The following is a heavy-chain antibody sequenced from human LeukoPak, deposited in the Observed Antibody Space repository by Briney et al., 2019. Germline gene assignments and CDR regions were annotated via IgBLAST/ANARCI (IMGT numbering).Heavy chain of an antibody. D-gene: IGHD1-26*01. V-gene: IGHV3-15*01. CDR1: GFTVSRNY. CDR3: TTEGGSYSVVWFDP. CDR2: IKSKTDGGTT. J-gene: IGHJ5*02. Sequence: GGSLRLSCAASGFTVSRNYMSWVRQAPGKGLEWVGRIKSKTDGGTTDYAAPVKGRFTISRDDSKNTLYLQMNSLKTEDTAVYYCTTEGGSYSVVWFDPWGQGTLVTVSS.